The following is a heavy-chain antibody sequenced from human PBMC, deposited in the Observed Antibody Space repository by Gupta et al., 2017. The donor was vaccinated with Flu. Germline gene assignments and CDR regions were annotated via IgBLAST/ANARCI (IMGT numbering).Heavy chain of an antibody. CDR1: GLTFSDYA. CDR3: AKDRSGNPAIDY. Sequence: EVQLLESGGALVQPGGSLGLSCAASGLTFSDYAMNWVRQAPGKGLEWVSTVGAGGDRTYYADSVMGRFTISRDNSKNTVYLQMNSLRGDDTAVYYWAKDRSGNPAIDYWGQGTLVTVS. CDR2: VGAGGDRT. D-gene: IGHD6-13*01. J-gene: IGHJ4*02. V-gene: IGHV3-23*01.